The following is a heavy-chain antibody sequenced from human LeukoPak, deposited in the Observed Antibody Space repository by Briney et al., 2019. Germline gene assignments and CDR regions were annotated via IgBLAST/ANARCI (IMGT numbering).Heavy chain of an antibody. J-gene: IGHJ6*04. Sequence: GGSLRLSCAASGFTFSSYEMNWVRQAPGKGLEWVSYISSSGSTIYYADSVKGRFTISRDNAKNSLYLQMNSLRAEDTAVYYCASWKTGTTGVWGKGTTVTISS. CDR1: GFTFSSYE. CDR2: ISSSGSTI. V-gene: IGHV3-48*03. CDR3: ASWKTGTTGV. D-gene: IGHD1-1*01.